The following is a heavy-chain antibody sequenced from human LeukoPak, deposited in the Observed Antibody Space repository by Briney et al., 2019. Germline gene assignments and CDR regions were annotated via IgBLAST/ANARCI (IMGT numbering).Heavy chain of an antibody. D-gene: IGHD2-15*01. CDR2: IYYSGST. J-gene: IGHJ6*02. CDR3: ARHVEMPRSYYYYGMDV. Sequence: PSETLSLTCTVSGGSISSSSYYWGWIRQPPGKGLEWIGSIYYSGSTYYNPSLKSRVTISVDTSKNQFSLKLSSVTAADTAVYYCARHVEMPRSYYYYGMDVWGQGTTVTVSS. V-gene: IGHV4-39*01. CDR1: GGSISSSSYY.